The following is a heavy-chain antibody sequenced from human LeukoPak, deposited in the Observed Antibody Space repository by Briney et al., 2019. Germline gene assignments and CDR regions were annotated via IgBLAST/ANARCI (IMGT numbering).Heavy chain of an antibody. V-gene: IGHV1-8*03. CDR3: ARVGSSWSLYYYYYMDV. Sequence: ASVKVSCKASGYTFTSYDINWVRQATGQGLEWMGWMNPNSGNTGYARKFQGRVTITRNTSISTAYMELSSLRSEDTAVYYCARVGSSWSLYYYYYMDVWGKGTTVTVSS. CDR2: MNPNSGNT. J-gene: IGHJ6*03. CDR1: GYTFTSYD. D-gene: IGHD6-13*01.